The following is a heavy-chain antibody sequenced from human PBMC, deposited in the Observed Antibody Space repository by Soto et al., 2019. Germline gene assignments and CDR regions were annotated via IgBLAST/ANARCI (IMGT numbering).Heavy chain of an antibody. CDR2: ISYDGSNK. D-gene: IGHD3-10*01. J-gene: IGHJ6*02. Sequence: ESGGGVVQPGRSLRLSCAASGFIFSKYGMHWVRLAPGKGLEWVAVISYDGSNKYYAESVKGRFIISRDKSENTLYLQMNSLRAEDTALYYCAKDLGSGKPYYYYAMDVWGQGTTVTVSS. V-gene: IGHV3-30*18. CDR3: AKDLGSGKPYYYYAMDV. CDR1: GFIFSKYG.